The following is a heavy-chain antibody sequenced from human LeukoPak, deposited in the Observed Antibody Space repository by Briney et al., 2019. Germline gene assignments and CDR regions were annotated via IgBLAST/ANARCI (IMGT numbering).Heavy chain of an antibody. CDR1: GGSISSSNW. CDR3: ASFLWFGELLQDY. V-gene: IGHV4-4*02. J-gene: IGHJ4*02. D-gene: IGHD3-10*01. Sequence: SETLSLTCAVSGGSISSSNWWRGVRQPPGKGLEWIGEIYHSGSTNYNPSVKSRVTISVDKSKNQFSLKLSSVTAADTAVYYCASFLWFGELLQDYWGQGTLVTVSS. CDR2: IYHSGST.